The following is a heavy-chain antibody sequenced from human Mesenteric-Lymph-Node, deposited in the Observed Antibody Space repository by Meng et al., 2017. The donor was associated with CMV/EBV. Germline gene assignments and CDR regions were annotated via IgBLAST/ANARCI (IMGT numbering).Heavy chain of an antibody. Sequence: GESLKISCAASGFSFSGAWMSWVRQPPGKGLEWVGLIKKASDGGTTVYAAPVKGRFTISRDDSKNMLFLQMNSLRADDTAVYYCARGERDLTGWGQGTLVTVSS. CDR3: ARGERDLTG. D-gene: IGHD3-16*01. CDR1: GFSFSGAW. V-gene: IGHV3-15*01. CDR2: IKKASDGGTT. J-gene: IGHJ4*02.